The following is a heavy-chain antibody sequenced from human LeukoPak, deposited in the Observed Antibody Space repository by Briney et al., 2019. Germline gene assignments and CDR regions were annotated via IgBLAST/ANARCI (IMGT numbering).Heavy chain of an antibody. J-gene: IGHJ6*03. CDR3: ARRKAVAGTVYYYYMDV. Sequence: SETLSLTCTVSGGSISSYYWSWIRQPPGKGLEWIGYIYYSGSTNYNPSLKSRVTISVDTSKNQFSLKLSSVTAADTAVYYCARRKAVAGTVYYYYMDVWGKGTTVSVSS. CDR2: IYYSGST. V-gene: IGHV4-59*01. CDR1: GGSISSYY. D-gene: IGHD6-19*01.